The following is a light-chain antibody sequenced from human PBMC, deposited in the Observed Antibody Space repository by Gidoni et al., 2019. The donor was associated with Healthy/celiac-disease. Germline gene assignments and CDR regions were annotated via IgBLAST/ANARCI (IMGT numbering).Light chain of an antibody. CDR3: QQRSNSFT. Sequence: ETVLTQSPATLSLSPGERATPSFSASQSVSSYLALYQQKPGQAHRLLIYDSSNRATGIPARFSGSGSGTDFTLTISSLEPEDFAVYYCQQRSNSFTFGGGTKVEIK. CDR2: DSS. V-gene: IGKV3-11*01. J-gene: IGKJ4*01. CDR1: QSVSSY.